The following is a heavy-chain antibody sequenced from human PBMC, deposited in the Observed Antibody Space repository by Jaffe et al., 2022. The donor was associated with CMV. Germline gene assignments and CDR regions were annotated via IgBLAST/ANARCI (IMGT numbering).Heavy chain of an antibody. CDR2: IYYSGST. CDR1: GGSISSSSYY. CDR3: ARLAPHSQQLKDYFDY. V-gene: IGHV4-39*01. D-gene: IGHD6-13*01. Sequence: QLQLQESGPGLVKPSETLSLTCTVSGGSISSSSYYWGWIRQPPGKGLEWIGSIYYSGSTYYNPSLKSRVTISVDTSKNQFSLKLSSVTAADTAVYYCARLAPHSQQLKDYFDYWGQGTLVTVSS. J-gene: IGHJ4*02.